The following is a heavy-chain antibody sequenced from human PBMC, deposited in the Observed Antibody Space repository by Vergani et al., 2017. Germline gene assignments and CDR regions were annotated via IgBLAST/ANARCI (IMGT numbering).Heavy chain of an antibody. V-gene: IGHV3-11*06. Sequence: QVQLVESGGGLVKPGGSLRRSCAASGFTFSDYYMSWIRQAPGKGLEWVSYISSSSSYTNYADSVKGRFTISRDNAKNSLSLQMNSLRAEDTAVYYCARRHEYYYDSSGYLDRWGQGTLVTVSS. CDR2: ISSSSSYT. CDR1: GFTFSDYY. D-gene: IGHD3-22*01. J-gene: IGHJ4*02. CDR3: ARRHEYYYDSSGYLDR.